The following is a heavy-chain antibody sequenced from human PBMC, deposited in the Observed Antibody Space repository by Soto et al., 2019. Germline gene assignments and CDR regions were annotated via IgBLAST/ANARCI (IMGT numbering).Heavy chain of an antibody. CDR1: GGSISSGGYY. V-gene: IGHV4-31*03. CDR3: ARSLGYCSGGSCYPGPYYYYYGMDV. J-gene: IGHJ6*02. D-gene: IGHD2-15*01. CDR2: IYYSGST. Sequence: QVQLQESGPGLVKPSQTLSLTRTVSGGSISSGGYYWSWIRQHPGKGLEWIGYIYYSGSTYYNPSLKSRVTISVDTSKNQFSLKLSSVTAADTAVYYCARSLGYCSGGSCYPGPYYYYYGMDVWGQGTTVTVSS.